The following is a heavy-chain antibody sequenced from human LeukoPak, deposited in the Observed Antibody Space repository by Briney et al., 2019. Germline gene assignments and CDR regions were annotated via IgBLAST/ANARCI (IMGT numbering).Heavy chain of an antibody. CDR3: AKDIHSGDYYYYGLDV. V-gene: IGHV3-9*01. J-gene: IGHJ6*02. D-gene: IGHD7-27*01. CDR2: ISWSSGSI. Sequence: GGSLRPSCAASGFTFDDYAIHWVRQAPGKGLEWVSGISWSSGSIGYADSVKGRFTISRDNAKNSLYLQMNSLRAEDTALYYCAKDIHSGDYYYYGLDVWGLGTTVTVSS. CDR1: GFTFDDYA.